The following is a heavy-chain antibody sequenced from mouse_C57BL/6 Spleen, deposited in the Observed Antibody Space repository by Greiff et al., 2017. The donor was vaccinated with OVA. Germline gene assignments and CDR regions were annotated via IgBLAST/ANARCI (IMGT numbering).Heavy chain of an antibody. D-gene: IGHD2-3*01. Sequence: EVQLVESGGGLVKPGGSLKLSCAASGFTFSSYAMSWVRQTPEKRLEWVATISDGGSYTYYPDNVKGRFTISRDNAKNNLYLQMSHLKSEDTAMYYCARDRDGYLAWFAYWGQGTLVTVSA. J-gene: IGHJ3*01. V-gene: IGHV5-4*01. CDR1: GFTFSSYA. CDR3: ARDRDGYLAWFAY. CDR2: ISDGGSYT.